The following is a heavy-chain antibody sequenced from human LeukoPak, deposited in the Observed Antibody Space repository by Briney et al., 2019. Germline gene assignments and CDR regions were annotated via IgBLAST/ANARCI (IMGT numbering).Heavy chain of an antibody. Sequence: PGGSLRLSCAASGFTFSSYSMNWVRQSPGKGLEWLSYTSGGSDTRYHADSLKGRFTISRDNAKNSLYLQMNSLRAEDTAVYYCARDVRSLMDVWGQGTTVTVS. CDR1: GFTFSSYS. CDR3: ARDVRSLMDV. D-gene: IGHD3-10*02. CDR2: TSGGSDTR. J-gene: IGHJ6*02. V-gene: IGHV3-48*01.